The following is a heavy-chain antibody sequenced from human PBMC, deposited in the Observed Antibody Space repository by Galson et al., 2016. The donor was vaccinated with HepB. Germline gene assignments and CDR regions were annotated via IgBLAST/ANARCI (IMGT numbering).Heavy chain of an antibody. J-gene: IGHJ5*02. D-gene: IGHD6-19*01. CDR2: INPNSGGT. Sequence: SVKVSGKASGYTFTDYYMHWLRQTAGQGLEWMGWINPNSGGTNYAQKFQGRVTMTRATSISTAYMDLSRLRSDATAVYSCARERGIRVAGTMGNWLDPWGQGTLVTVSS. V-gene: IGHV1-2*02. CDR1: GYTFTDYY. CDR3: ARERGIRVAGTMGNWLDP.